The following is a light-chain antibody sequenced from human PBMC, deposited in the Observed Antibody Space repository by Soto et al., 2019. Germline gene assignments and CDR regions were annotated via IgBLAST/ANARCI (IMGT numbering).Light chain of an antibody. CDR1: SNDVGAYNY. CDR2: DVS. V-gene: IGLV2-14*03. Sequence: QSALTQPASVSGSPGQSITVSCTGTSNDVGAYNYVSWYQQHPGTAPKLMIYDVSNRPSGVSNRFSGSKSGNTASLTISGLHAEEEADYYCTSYTSSRTYVFGTGTKLTVL. CDR3: TSYTSSRTYV. J-gene: IGLJ1*01.